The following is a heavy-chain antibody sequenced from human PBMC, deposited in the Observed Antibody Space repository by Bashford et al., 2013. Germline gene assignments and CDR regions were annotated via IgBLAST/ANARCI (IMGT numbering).Heavy chain of an antibody. Sequence: VRHGVQGRGLGVGRQLFISGGGTDYIDSVKGRFTISRDNSKNTVYLQMNSLRADDTAVYYCARLQEDYSRNLRRTDDAFDIWGHGTRVTVSS. CDR3: ARLQEDYSRNLRRTDDAFDI. D-gene: IGHD4-23*01. J-gene: IGHJ3*02. CDR2: FISGGGT. V-gene: IGHV3-53*01.